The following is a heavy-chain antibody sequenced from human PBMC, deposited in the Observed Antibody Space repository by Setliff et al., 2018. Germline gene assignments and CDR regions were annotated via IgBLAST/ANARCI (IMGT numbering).Heavy chain of an antibody. J-gene: IGHJ4*02. CDR3: ARAHSSTLSVHDY. CDR1: GFTFSDAW. CDR2: IKSKADGGTA. V-gene: IGHV3-15*05. Sequence: GGSLRLSCAASGFTFSDAWMNWVRQAPGMGLERVGRIKSKADGGTADFAAPVKGRFTISRDDSKNTMSLQMNSLRAEDTAVYYRARAHSSTLSVHDYWGQGTLVTVSS. D-gene: IGHD2-2*01.